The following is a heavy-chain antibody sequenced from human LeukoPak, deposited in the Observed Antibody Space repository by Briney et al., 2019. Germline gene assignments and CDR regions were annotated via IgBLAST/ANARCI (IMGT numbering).Heavy chain of an antibody. Sequence: GGSLRLSCAASGFTFDDYAMHWVRQAPGKGLEWVSGISWNSGSIGYADSVKGRFTISRDNAKNSLYLQMNSLRAEDTAVYYCARIPYYYDSSPAFDIWGQGTMVTVSS. V-gene: IGHV3-9*01. CDR2: ISWNSGSI. D-gene: IGHD3-22*01. J-gene: IGHJ3*02. CDR1: GFTFDDYA. CDR3: ARIPYYYDSSPAFDI.